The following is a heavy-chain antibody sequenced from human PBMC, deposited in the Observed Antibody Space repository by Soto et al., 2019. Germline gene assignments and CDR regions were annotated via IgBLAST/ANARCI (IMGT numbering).Heavy chain of an antibody. D-gene: IGHD2-21*02. CDR3: ASLGGLPPIPSSFDS. Sequence: QLQLQESGPGLVKPSETLSLTCSVSDDSINSDKYYWGWIRQPPGKGLEWIGSIYYRGNAYYNPSLRPQVTLSLAKPRTHSSLSLNSVPAADSVVYSCASLGGLPPIPSSFDSWAPEPWSPSPQ. CDR2: IYYRGNA. V-gene: IGHV4-39*01. CDR1: DDSINSDKYY. J-gene: IGHJ4*01.